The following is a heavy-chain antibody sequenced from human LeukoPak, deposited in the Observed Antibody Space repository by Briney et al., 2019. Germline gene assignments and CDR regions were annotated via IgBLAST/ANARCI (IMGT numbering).Heavy chain of an antibody. Sequence: GASVKVSCKASGGTFSSYAISWVRQAPGQGLEWMGGIIPIFGTANYAQKFQGRVTITTDESTSTAYMELSSLRSEDTAVYYCARVGVYGSGSDYWGQGTLVTVSS. V-gene: IGHV1-69*05. D-gene: IGHD3-10*01. J-gene: IGHJ4*02. CDR1: GGTFSSYA. CDR3: ARVGVYGSGSDY. CDR2: IIPIFGTA.